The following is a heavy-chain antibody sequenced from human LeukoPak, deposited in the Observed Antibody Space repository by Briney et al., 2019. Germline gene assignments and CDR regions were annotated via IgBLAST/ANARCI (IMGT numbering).Heavy chain of an antibody. D-gene: IGHD3/OR15-3a*01. V-gene: IGHV1-2*02. Sequence: ASVKVSCKASGYTFTGHYIFWVRQAPGQGLEWMGWINPNSGATNYAQKFQGRVTMTRDTSINTAYMELGRLISDDTAAYFCTREDWWGQGTPVTVSS. CDR1: GYTFTGHY. CDR2: INPNSGAT. CDR3: TREDW. J-gene: IGHJ4*02.